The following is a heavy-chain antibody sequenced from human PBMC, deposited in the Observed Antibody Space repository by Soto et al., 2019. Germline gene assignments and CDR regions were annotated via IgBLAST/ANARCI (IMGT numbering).Heavy chain of an antibody. Sequence: GGSLSLSCAASGFTFRGYTMHWVRQAAGNGLEWVGRIRSKANGYATAYAASGKGRFTISRDDSENTAYLQMNSLKTEDTAVYYCAGELASDYWGKRILVTVSS. CDR3: AGELASDY. CDR2: IRSKANGYAT. J-gene: IGHJ4*02. V-gene: IGHV3-73*01. CDR1: GFTFRGYT. D-gene: IGHD6-6*01.